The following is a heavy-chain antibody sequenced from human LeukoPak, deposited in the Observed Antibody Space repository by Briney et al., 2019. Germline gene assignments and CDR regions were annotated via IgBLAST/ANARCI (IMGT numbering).Heavy chain of an antibody. Sequence: PSETLSLTCAVYGWSFNDYYWNWIRQPPGKGLEWIGDIYARGDTNFTPSLKSRVTISVDTSKSQFSLRLTSMIAADTAVYYCARGQVPAARGYNWFDPWGQGTLVTVSS. V-gene: IGHV4-34*01. J-gene: IGHJ5*02. CDR1: GWSFNDYY. CDR2: IYARGDT. D-gene: IGHD2-2*01. CDR3: ARGQVPAARGYNWFDP.